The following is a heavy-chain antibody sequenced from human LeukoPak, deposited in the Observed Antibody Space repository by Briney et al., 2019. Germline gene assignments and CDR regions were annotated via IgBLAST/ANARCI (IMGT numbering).Heavy chain of an antibody. CDR2: IWYDGSNK. D-gene: IGHD2-2*01. Sequence: GRSLRLSCAASGFTFSSYGMHWVRQAPGKGLEWVAVIWYDGSNKCYADPVKGRFTISRDNSKNTLYLQMNSLRAEDTALYYCAKDMEDIVVVPGSYGMDVWGQGTTVTVSS. CDR3: AKDMEDIVVVPGSYGMDV. CDR1: GFTFSSYG. J-gene: IGHJ6*02. V-gene: IGHV3-33*06.